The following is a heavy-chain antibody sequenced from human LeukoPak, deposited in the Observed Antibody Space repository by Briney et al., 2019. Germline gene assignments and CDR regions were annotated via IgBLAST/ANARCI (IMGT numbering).Heavy chain of an antibody. CDR2: INHSGST. CDR3: ARDHYYDSSGYYRGYAFDI. D-gene: IGHD3-22*01. J-gene: IGHJ3*02. Sequence: SETLSLTCAVYGGSFSGYYWSWIRQPPGKGLEWIGEINHSGSTNYNPSLKSRVTISVDTSKNQFSLKLSSVTAADTAVYYCARDHYYDSSGYYRGYAFDIWGQGTMVTVSS. CDR1: GGSFSGYY. V-gene: IGHV4-34*01.